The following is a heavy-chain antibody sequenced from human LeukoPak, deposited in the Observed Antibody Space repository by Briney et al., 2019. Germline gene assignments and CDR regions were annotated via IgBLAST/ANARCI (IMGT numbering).Heavy chain of an antibody. Sequence: SETLSLTCTVSGGSISSDYWSWIRQPAGKGLEWIVRIYTSGSTNYNPPLKSRVTISVDKSKNQFSLKLSSVTAADTAVYYCERGYYDSSGHYPGHWFDPWGQGTLVTVSS. D-gene: IGHD3-22*01. CDR1: GGSISSDY. CDR2: IYTSGST. J-gene: IGHJ5*02. V-gene: IGHV4-4*07. CDR3: ERGYYDSSGHYPGHWFDP.